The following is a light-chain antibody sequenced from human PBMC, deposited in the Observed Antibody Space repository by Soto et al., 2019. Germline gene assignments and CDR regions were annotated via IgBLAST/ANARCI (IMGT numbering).Light chain of an antibody. Sequence: DIQMTQSPSTLSGSVGDRVTITCRASRTISSWLAWYQQKPGKAPKLLIYKASTLKSGVPSRFSGSGSGTEFTLTISSLQPDDFAVYYCQQYGSSPRTFGQGTKVDIK. J-gene: IGKJ1*01. CDR2: KAS. V-gene: IGKV1-5*03. CDR1: RTISSW. CDR3: QQYGSSPRT.